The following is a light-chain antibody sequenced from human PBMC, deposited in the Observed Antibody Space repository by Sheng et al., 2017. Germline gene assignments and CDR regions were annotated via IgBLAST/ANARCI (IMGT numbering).Light chain of an antibody. J-gene: IGLJ2*01. CDR1: NIASKS. CDR2: DDS. Sequence: SYELTQPPSVSVAPGKTARITCGGNNIASKSVHWYQQKPGQAPVLVVHDDSDRPSEIPERFSGSNSGNTATLTISRVEAGDEADYYCQVWDSSSDHVVFGGGTKLTVL. CDR3: QVWDSSSDHVV. V-gene: IGLV3-21*03.